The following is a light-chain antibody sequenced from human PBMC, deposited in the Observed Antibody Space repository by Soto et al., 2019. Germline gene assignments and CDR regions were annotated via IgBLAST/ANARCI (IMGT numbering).Light chain of an antibody. J-gene: IGKJ1*01. V-gene: IGKV3-20*01. CDR1: QIVGSTF. CDR2: GVS. CDR3: GQFVSSPPRT. Sequence: EIVLTQSPGTLSLSPGERATLSCRASQIVGSTFLAWYQQKPGQAPRLLIYGVSTRSTGIPDRFSGSWSGTDLTLSISRLEPADFAVYYCGQFVSSPPRTFGQGTKVEIK.